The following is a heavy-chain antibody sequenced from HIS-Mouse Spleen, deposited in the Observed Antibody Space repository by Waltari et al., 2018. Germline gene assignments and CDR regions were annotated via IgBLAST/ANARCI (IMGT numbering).Heavy chain of an antibody. J-gene: IGHJ2*01. CDR3: AREIPYSSSWYDWYFDL. V-gene: IGHV4-39*07. Sequence: QLQLQESGPGLVKPSETLSLTCTVSGGSISSSSYYWGWIRQPPGKGLEWIGSIYYSWSTYYNPSLKSRVTKSVDPSQNQFSRKLSSVTAADTAVYYCAREIPYSSSWYDWYFDLWGRGTLVTISS. CDR2: IYYSWST. CDR1: GGSISSSSYY. D-gene: IGHD6-13*01.